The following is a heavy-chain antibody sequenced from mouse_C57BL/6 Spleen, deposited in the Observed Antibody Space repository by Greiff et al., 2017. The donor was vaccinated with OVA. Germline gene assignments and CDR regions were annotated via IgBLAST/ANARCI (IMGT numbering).Heavy chain of an antibody. CDR3: ASDSNYFYAIDY. Sequence: VESGGGLVKPGGSLKLSCAASGFTFSDYGMHRVRQAPEKELEWVAYISSGSSTIYYADTVKGRFTISRDNAKNTLFLQMTSLRSEDTAMYYCASDSNYFYAIDYWGQGTSVTVSS. CDR2: ISSGSSTI. D-gene: IGHD2-5*01. V-gene: IGHV5-17*01. J-gene: IGHJ4*01. CDR1: GFTFSDYG.